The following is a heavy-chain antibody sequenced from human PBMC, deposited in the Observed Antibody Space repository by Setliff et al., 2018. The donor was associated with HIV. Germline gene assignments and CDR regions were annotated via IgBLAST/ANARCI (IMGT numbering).Heavy chain of an antibody. CDR1: GSMFTYAW. V-gene: IGHV3-15*01. J-gene: IGHJ6*02. CDR3: ARSATNYNYYYYGMDV. CDR2: SKGKADGETI. Sequence: GGSLRLSCAASGSMFTYAWLSWVRKAPGKGLEWVGRSKGKADGETIDYATPVKGRFIISRDYSENTLFLQMNDLKIEDTGVYYCARSATNYNYYYYGMDVWGQGTTVTVSS. D-gene: IGHD4-4*01.